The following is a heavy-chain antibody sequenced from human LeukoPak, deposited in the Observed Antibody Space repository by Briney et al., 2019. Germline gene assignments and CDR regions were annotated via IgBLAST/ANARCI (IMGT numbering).Heavy chain of an antibody. CDR2: IREDGSEK. Sequence: GGSLRLSCEASRFTFSNYWMNWVRQAPGKGLEWVANIREDGSEKYYVDSVRGRFTISRDNAKNSLYLQMNSLGGDDTALYYCARGKAALMDVWGKGTTVTVSS. D-gene: IGHD6-6*01. CDR3: ARGKAALMDV. J-gene: IGHJ6*03. V-gene: IGHV3-7*04. CDR1: RFTFSNYW.